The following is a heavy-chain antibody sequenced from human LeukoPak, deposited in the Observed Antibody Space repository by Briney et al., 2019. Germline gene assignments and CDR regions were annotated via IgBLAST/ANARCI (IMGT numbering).Heavy chain of an antibody. CDR3: AKEWSSSSLPYYYYMDV. J-gene: IGHJ6*03. D-gene: IGHD6-6*01. Sequence: PGGSLRLSCAASGFTFSSYGMSWVRQAPGKGLEWVSAISGSGGSTYYADSVKGRFTISRDNSKNTLYLQMNSLRAEDTAVYYCAKEWSSSSLPYYYYMDVWGKGTTVTVSS. V-gene: IGHV3-23*01. CDR2: ISGSGGST. CDR1: GFTFSSYG.